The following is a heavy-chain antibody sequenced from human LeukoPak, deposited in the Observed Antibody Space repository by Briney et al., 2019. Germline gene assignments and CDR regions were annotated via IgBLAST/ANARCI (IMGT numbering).Heavy chain of an antibody. D-gene: IGHD6-19*01. CDR3: ARDGSIAVKNWFDP. V-gene: IGHV3-9*01. J-gene: IGHJ5*02. CDR1: GFTFDDYA. CDR2: ISWNSGSI. Sequence: GRSLRLSCAASGFTFDDYAMHWVRQAPGKGLEWVSGISWNSGSIGYADSVKGRFTISRDNAKNSLYLQMNSLRAEDTAVYYCARDGSIAVKNWFDPWGQGTLVTVSS.